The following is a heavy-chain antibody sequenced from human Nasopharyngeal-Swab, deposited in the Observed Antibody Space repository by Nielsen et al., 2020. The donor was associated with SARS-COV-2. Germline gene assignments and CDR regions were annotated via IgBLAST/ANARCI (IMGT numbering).Heavy chain of an antibody. V-gene: IGHV4-39*01. D-gene: IGHD6-13*01. Sequence: SETLSLTCTVSGGFISSSSYYWGWIRQPPGKGLEWIGSIYYSGSTYYNPSLKSRVTISVDTSKNQFSLKLSSVTAADTAVYYCARASSWAYYYYGMDVWGQGTTVTVSS. CDR1: GGFISSSSYY. CDR3: ARASSWAYYYYGMDV. J-gene: IGHJ6*02. CDR2: IYYSGST.